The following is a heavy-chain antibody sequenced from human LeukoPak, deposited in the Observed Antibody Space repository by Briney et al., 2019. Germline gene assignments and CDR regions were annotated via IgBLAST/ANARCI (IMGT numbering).Heavy chain of an antibody. D-gene: IGHD6-19*01. V-gene: IGHV1-24*01. CDR2: FDPEDGET. J-gene: IGHJ4*02. Sequence: ASVKVSCKVSGYTLTELSMHWVRQAPGKGLEWMGGFDPEDGETIYAQKFQGRVTMTEDTYTDTAYMELSSLRSEDTAVYYCATAEVAVAGSGFDYWGQGTLVTVSS. CDR3: ATAEVAVAGSGFDY. CDR1: GYTLTELS.